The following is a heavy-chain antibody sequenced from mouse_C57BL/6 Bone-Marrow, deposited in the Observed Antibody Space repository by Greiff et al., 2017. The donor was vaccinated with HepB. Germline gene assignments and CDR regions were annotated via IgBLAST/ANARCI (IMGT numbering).Heavy chain of an antibody. V-gene: IGHV1-55*01. CDR1: GYTFTSYW. Sequence: QVQLKQPGAELVKPGASVKMSCKASGYTFTSYWITWVKQRPGQGLEWIGDIYPGSGSTNYNEKFKSKATLTLDTSSSTAYMQLSSLTSEDSAVYYCARLTHYWGQGTTLTVSS. CDR2: IYPGSGST. J-gene: IGHJ2*01. CDR3: ARLTHY.